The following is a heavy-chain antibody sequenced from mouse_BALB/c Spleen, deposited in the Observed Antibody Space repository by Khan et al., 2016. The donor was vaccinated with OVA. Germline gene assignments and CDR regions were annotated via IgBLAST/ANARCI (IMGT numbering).Heavy chain of an antibody. D-gene: IGHD4-1*01. J-gene: IGHJ3*01. Sequence: EVQLQEPGPELVEPGASVKMPCKAPGYTFTNYVIHWVKQKPGQGLEWIGYINPDNAGTRYNEKFKGKATLTSDISTTSAYMELLSRTSEDSAVYYCAREASSWDFSFPYWGQGTLVTVSA. CDR2: INPDNAGT. CDR1: GYTFTNYV. V-gene: IGHV1S136*01. CDR3: AREASSWDFSFPY.